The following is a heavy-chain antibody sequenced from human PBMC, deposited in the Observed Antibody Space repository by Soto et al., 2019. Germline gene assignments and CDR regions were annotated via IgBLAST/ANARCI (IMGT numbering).Heavy chain of an antibody. Sequence: GGSLRLSCAASGFTFSSYGMHWVRQAPGKGLEWVAVMWNDGSNKYYADSVKGRFTISRDNSKNTVYLQMNSLKAEDRALYFCAKGGYTTYYECWGQGTLVTVS. CDR2: MWNDGSNK. V-gene: IGHV3-33*06. CDR1: GFTFSSYG. D-gene: IGHD5-18*01. CDR3: AKGGYTTYYEC. J-gene: IGHJ4*02.